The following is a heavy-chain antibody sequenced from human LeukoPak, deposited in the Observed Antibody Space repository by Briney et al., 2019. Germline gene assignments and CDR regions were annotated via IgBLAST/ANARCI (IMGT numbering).Heavy chain of an antibody. V-gene: IGHV3-43*02. J-gene: IGHJ4*02. CDR2: ISGDGGST. D-gene: IGHD4-23*01. Sequence: GGSLRLSCAASGLTFDHYVMHWVRQAPGKGLEWVSLISGDGGSTYYADSVKGRFTISRDNSKNTLYLQMGNLRAEDMAVYYCAREHYGGNDYWGQGTLVTVSS. CDR1: GLTFDHYV. CDR3: AREHYGGNDY.